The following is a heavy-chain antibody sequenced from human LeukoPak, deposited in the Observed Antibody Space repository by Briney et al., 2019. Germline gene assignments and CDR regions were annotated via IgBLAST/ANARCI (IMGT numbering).Heavy chain of an antibody. D-gene: IGHD3-16*02. CDR2: ISSSGSPI. V-gene: IGHV3-11*04. Sequence: PGGSLRLSCATSGFTFSDYYMSWIRQAPGKGLEWVSYISSSGSPIYYADSVKGRFTISRDNAKNSLFLQMNSLRAEDTAVYYCARDLLGYIYHCMDVWGKGTTVTVSS. J-gene: IGHJ6*03. CDR3: ARDLLGYIYHCMDV. CDR1: GFTFSDYY.